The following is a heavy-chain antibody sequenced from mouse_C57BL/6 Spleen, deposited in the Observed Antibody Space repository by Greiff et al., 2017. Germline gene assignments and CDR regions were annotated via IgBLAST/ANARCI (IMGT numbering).Heavy chain of an antibody. Sequence: EVKVEESGGGLVKPGGSLKLSCAASGFTFSDYGMHWVRQAPEKGLEWVAYISSGSSTIYYADTVKGRFTISRDNAKNTLFLQMTSLRSEDTAMYYCASNYVGAMDYWGQGTSVTVSS. D-gene: IGHD2-1*01. V-gene: IGHV5-17*01. CDR3: ASNYVGAMDY. J-gene: IGHJ4*01. CDR2: ISSGSSTI. CDR1: GFTFSDYG.